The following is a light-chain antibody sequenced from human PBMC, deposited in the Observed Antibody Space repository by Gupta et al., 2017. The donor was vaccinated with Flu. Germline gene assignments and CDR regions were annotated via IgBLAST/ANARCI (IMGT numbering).Light chain of an antibody. CDR2: GKE. CDR3: SYRDNNYFQMTV. V-gene: IGLV3-19*01. J-gene: IGLJ1*01. CDR1: SLRNYY. Sequence: SSELTQDPAVSVALGQTVRITCQGDSLRNYYATWYQQKPGQAPVVVIYGKENRPSGIPDRFAGSTSGSTAYLTITGAQEEDEADEDGSYRDNNYFQMTVFGDGTKVTVL.